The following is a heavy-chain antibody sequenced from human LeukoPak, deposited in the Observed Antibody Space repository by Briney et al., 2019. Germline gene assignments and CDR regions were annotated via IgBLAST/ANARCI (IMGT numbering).Heavy chain of an antibody. D-gene: IGHD2-21*02. Sequence: TGGSLRLSCAASGFTFSSYAMHWVRQAPGKGLEWVAFIHSDGSNKHYADSVKGRFTISRENSKNTLYLQMNSLRAEDTAVYYCAKDLRPYCGGDCYPIPDYWGQGTLVTVSS. CDR2: IHSDGSNK. CDR3: AKDLRPYCGGDCYPIPDY. CDR1: GFTFSSYA. V-gene: IGHV3-30*02. J-gene: IGHJ4*02.